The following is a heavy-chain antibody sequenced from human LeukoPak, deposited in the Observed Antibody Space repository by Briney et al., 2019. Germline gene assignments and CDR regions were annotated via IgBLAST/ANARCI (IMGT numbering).Heavy chain of an antibody. V-gene: IGHV3-43*02. CDR3: TKGVRTGTYYNCFDP. CDR2: ISSDGGDT. D-gene: IGHD1-26*01. J-gene: IGHJ5*02. Sequence: GGSLRRSCAASGFTFDDYAMHWVRQAPGKGLEWVSLISSDGGDTYYADSVKGRFTISRDNSKNSLYLQMSSLRTEDTAFYYCTKGVRTGTYYNCFDPWGQGTLVTVSS. CDR1: GFTFDDYA.